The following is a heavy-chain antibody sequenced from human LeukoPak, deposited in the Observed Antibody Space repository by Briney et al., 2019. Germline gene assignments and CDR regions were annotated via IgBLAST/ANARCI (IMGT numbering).Heavy chain of an antibody. CDR3: ASGPGHGMDV. CDR1: GYTFTSYA. J-gene: IGHJ6*02. V-gene: IGHV1-8*01. CDR2: INAGNGNT. Sequence: ASVTVSCKASGYTFTSYAMHWVRQAPGQRLEWMGWINAGNGNTGYAQKFQGRVTMIGNTSISPAYMELSSLRSEDTAVYYCASGPGHGMDVWGQGTTVTVSS.